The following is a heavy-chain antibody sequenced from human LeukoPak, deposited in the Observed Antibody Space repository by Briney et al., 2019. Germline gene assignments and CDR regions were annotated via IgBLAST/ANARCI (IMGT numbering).Heavy chain of an antibody. Sequence: SSETLSLTCTGSGGSISSYYWSWLRQPPGKGLEWIGYIYYSGSTNYNPSLKSRVTISVDTSKNQFSLKLSSVTAADTAVYYCAVAAAGTLFDPWGQGTLVTVSS. V-gene: IGHV4-59*01. CDR2: IYYSGST. D-gene: IGHD6-13*01. CDR1: GGSISSYY. CDR3: AVAAAGTLFDP. J-gene: IGHJ5*02.